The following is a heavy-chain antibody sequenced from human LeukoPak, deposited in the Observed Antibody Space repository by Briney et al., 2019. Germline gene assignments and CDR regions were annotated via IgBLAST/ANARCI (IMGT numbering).Heavy chain of an antibody. CDR3: AKDRIVLVTATFDY. J-gene: IGHJ4*02. Sequence: QTGGSLRQAFAPSGFTLSFHGIQSVRQAPGKGLEWVAFIQNERSNKYYADSVKGRFTISRDNSKNTLCLQMNSLRPDDTAMYYCAKDRIVLVTATFDYWGQGTLVTVSS. V-gene: IGHV3-30*02. D-gene: IGHD2-21*02. CDR2: IQNERSNK. CDR1: GFTLSFHG.